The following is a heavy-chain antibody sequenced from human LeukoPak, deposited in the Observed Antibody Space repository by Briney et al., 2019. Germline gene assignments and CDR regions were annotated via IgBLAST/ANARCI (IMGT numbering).Heavy chain of an antibody. V-gene: IGHV5-51*01. CDR3: ARTVLRYFDWSPAGGFDY. CDR1: GYSFTSYW. J-gene: IGHJ4*02. D-gene: IGHD3-9*01. CDR2: IYPGDSDT. Sequence: GESLKISCKGSGYSFTSYWIGWVRQMPGKGLEWMGIIYPGDSDTRYSPSFQGQVTISADKSISTAYLQWSSLKASDNAMYYCARTVLRYFDWSPAGGFDYWGQGTLVTVSS.